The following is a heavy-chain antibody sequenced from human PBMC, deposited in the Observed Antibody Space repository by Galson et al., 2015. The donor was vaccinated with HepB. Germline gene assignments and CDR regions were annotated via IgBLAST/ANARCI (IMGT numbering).Heavy chain of an antibody. CDR2: INQDGSEI. CDR3: ARDKWFGELLPNYYDY. CDR1: GFTFSSYW. J-gene: IGHJ4*02. Sequence: SLRLSCAASGFTFSSYWMTWVRQAPGKGLEWVANINQDGSEISYVDSIKGRFTISRDNAKNSVYLEMDSLRAEDTAVYCCARDKWFGELLPNYYDYWGQGSLVTVSS. D-gene: IGHD3-10*01. V-gene: IGHV3-7*01.